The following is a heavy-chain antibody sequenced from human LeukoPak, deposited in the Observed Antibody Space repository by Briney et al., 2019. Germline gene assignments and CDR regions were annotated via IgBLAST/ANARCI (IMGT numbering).Heavy chain of an antibody. Sequence: GGSLRLSCAVSGITLSNYGMSWVRQAPGKGLEWVANIKQDGSEKYYVDSVKGRFTISRDNAKNSLYLQMSSLRAEDTAVYYCARDSVATTFDYWGQGTLVTVSS. D-gene: IGHD5-24*01. CDR2: IKQDGSEK. V-gene: IGHV3-7*01. CDR1: GITLSNYG. CDR3: ARDSVATTFDY. J-gene: IGHJ4*02.